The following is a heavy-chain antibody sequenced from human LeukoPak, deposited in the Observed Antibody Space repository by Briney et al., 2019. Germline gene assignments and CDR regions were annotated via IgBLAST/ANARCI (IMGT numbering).Heavy chain of an antibody. J-gene: IGHJ4*02. CDR1: GFTFSNYA. D-gene: IGHD1-26*01. CDR2: LYNDAFDSAT. Sequence: GGSLRLSCAATGFTFSNYAMSWVRQAPGEGLEWVSNLYNDAFDSATHYADSVKGRFTISRDNSQNTLYLQMNRLRAEDTAMYYCAREIGGGLHYFHSWGQGTPVTVSS. V-gene: IGHV3-23*03. CDR3: AREIGGGLHYFHS.